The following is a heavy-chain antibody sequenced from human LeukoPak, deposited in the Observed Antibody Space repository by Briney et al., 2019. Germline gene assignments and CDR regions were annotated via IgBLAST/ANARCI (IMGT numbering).Heavy chain of an antibody. CDR1: GFTFSDYY. V-gene: IGHV3-11*01. Sequence: GGSLRLSCAASGFTFSDYYMSWIRQAPGKGLEWVSYISSSGSTIYYADSVKGRFTISRDNAKNSLYLQMNSLRAEDTAVYYCAKARYYYDSSGLLYYFDSWGQGTLVTVSS. J-gene: IGHJ4*02. D-gene: IGHD3-22*01. CDR2: ISSSGSTI. CDR3: AKARYYYDSSGLLYYFDS.